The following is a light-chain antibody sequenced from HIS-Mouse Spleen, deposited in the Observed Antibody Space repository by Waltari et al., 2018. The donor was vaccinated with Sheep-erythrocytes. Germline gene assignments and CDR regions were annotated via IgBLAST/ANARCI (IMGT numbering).Light chain of an antibody. J-gene: IGLJ3*02. Sequence: QSALTHPASVSGSPGQSIPISCTGTSSDVGSYKLVSWYQQHPGKAPKLMIYEGSKRPSGVSNRFSGSKSGNTASLTISGLQAEDEADYYCCSYAGSSTPWVFGGGTKLTVL. CDR2: EGS. V-gene: IGLV2-23*01. CDR3: CSYAGSSTPWV. CDR1: SSDVGSYKL.